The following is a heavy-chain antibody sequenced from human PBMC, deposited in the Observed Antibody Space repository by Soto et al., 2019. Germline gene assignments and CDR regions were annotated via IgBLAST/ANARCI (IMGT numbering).Heavy chain of an antibody. D-gene: IGHD2-2*01. V-gene: IGHV3-30*03. Sequence: GGSLRLSCAASGFTFSSYGMHWVRQAPGKGLEWVAVISYDGSNKYYADSVKGRFTISRDNSKNTLYLQMNSLRAEDTAVYYCARGCEGSTSCLNWFDPWGQGTLVTVSS. CDR2: ISYDGSNK. CDR1: GFTFSSYG. CDR3: ARGCEGSTSCLNWFDP. J-gene: IGHJ5*02.